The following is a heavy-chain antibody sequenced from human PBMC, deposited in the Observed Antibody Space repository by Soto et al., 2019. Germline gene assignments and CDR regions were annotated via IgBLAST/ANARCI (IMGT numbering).Heavy chain of an antibody. CDR2: IYYSGST. CDR1: AGAISSSSYY. D-gene: IGHD3-10*01. J-gene: IGHJ6*02. V-gene: IGHV4-39*01. Sequence: YVTLSFTGTVSAGAISSSSYYWGWIRQPPGKGLEWIGSIYYSGSTYYNPSLKSRVTISVDTSKNQFSLKLSSVTAADTAVYYCARVGSNYVGMDVWGQGTTVTVSS. CDR3: ARVGSNYVGMDV.